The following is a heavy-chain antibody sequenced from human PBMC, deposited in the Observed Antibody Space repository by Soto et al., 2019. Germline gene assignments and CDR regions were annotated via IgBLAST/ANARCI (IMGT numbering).Heavy chain of an antibody. D-gene: IGHD6-19*01. Sequence: QVQLVESGGGVVQPGRSLRLSCAASGFTFSSYGMHWVRQAPGKGLEWVAVIWYDENNKYYADSVKGRFTISRDNSKNTLYLQMNSLRADDRAVYYCARDKGGGAVVPDYWGQGTLVTVSS. J-gene: IGHJ4*02. CDR3: ARDKGGGAVVPDY. CDR2: IWYDENNK. V-gene: IGHV3-33*01. CDR1: GFTFSSYG.